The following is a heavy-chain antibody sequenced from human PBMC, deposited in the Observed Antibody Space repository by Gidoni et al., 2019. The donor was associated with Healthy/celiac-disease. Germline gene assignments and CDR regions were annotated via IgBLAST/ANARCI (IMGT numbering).Heavy chain of an antibody. CDR2: INPNSGGT. V-gene: IGHV1-2*06. Sequence: QVPLVQCGGEGKKPGGSVQVSCKASGSTSTGYYMHWVRQAPGHGLEWMGRINPNSGGTNYAQKFQGRVTMTRDTSISTVYMELSRLRSDDTAVYYCAKAPGYSCYDIGYWGQGTLVTVSS. D-gene: IGHD5-12*01. CDR3: AKAPGYSCYDIGY. CDR1: GSTSTGYY. J-gene: IGHJ4*02.